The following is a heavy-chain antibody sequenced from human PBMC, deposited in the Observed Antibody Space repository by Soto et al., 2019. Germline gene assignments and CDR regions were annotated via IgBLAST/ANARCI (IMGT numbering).Heavy chain of an antibody. Sequence: PGGSLRLSCAASGFTFSSYWMTWARQAPGKGLEWVASMNRDGSEKRYVDSVEGRFTISRDNAKNSLFLQMNSLSPDDTAVYYCGRDAARRFDYWGQGSLVTVSS. CDR2: MNRDGSEK. CDR1: GFTFSSYW. J-gene: IGHJ4*02. CDR3: GRDAARRFDY. D-gene: IGHD2-15*01. V-gene: IGHV3-7*01.